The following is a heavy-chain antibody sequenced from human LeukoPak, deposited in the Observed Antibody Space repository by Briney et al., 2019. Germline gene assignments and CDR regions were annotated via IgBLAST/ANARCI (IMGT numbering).Heavy chain of an antibody. CDR3: ATSIKYDFWSCYYMFHGMDV. CDR2: ISGSGGST. Sequence: PGGSLRLSCAASGFTFSSYAMSWVRQAPGKGLEWVSAISGSGGSTYYADSVKGRFTISRDNSKNTLYLQMNSLRAEDTAVYYCATSIKYDFWSCYYMFHGMDVWGQGTTVTVSS. V-gene: IGHV3-23*01. J-gene: IGHJ6*02. CDR1: GFTFSSYA. D-gene: IGHD3-3*01.